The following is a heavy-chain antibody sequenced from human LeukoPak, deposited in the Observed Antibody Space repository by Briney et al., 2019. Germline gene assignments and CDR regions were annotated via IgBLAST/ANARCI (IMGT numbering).Heavy chain of an antibody. Sequence: SETLSPTCTVSGGSISSYYWSWIRQPPGKGLEWIGYIYYSGSTNYNPSLKSRVTISVDTSKNQFSLKLGSVTAADTAVYYCAAYAFYDSSGYYTDYWGQGTLVTVSS. J-gene: IGHJ4*02. D-gene: IGHD3-22*01. CDR3: AAYAFYDSSGYYTDY. V-gene: IGHV4-59*08. CDR1: GGSISSYY. CDR2: IYYSGST.